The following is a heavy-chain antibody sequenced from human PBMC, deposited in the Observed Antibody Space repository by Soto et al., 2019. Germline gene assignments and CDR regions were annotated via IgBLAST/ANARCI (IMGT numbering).Heavy chain of an antibody. V-gene: IGHV4-59*08. CDR1: GGSXISYY. Sequence: SETLSLTWTVSGGSXISYYWSWIRQPPGRGLEWIGFIYYAGSTKYNPSLNSRVTISVDTSKNQFSLTATSVTAADTAVYYCARLGGYYQAFDQWGQGSLVTVSS. CDR2: IYYAGST. D-gene: IGHD3-22*01. CDR3: ARLGGYYQAFDQ. J-gene: IGHJ4*02.